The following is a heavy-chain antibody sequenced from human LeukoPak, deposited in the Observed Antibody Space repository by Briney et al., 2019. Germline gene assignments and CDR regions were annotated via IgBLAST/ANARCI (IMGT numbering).Heavy chain of an antibody. CDR2: INWNSIRV. Sequence: GESLKISCTASGFIFNNYDMSWVRQAPGKGLEWVSGINWNSIRVGYADSVKGRFTISRDNAKNSLYLQMNSLRAEDTAFYYCARLRNYDSSGYYFEIDSWGQGTLVTVSS. D-gene: IGHD3-22*01. CDR3: ARLRNYDSSGYYFEIDS. CDR1: GFIFNNYD. V-gene: IGHV3-20*04. J-gene: IGHJ4*02.